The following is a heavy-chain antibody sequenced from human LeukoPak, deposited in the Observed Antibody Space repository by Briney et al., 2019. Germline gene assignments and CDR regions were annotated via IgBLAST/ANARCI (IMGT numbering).Heavy chain of an antibody. CDR2: IYTSGST. V-gene: IGHV4-4*07. D-gene: IGHD5-18*01. CDR1: GGSISSYY. CDR3: ARDLGYSYYYYMDV. Sequence: SETLSLTCTVSGGSISSYYWSWIRQPAGKGLEWIGRIYTSGSTNYSPSLKSRVTMSVDTSKNQFSLRLSSVTAADTAVYYCARDLGYSYYYYMDVWGKGTTVTISS. J-gene: IGHJ6*03.